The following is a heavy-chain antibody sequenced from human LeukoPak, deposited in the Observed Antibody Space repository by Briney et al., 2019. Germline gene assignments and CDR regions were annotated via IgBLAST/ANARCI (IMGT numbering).Heavy chain of an antibody. CDR2: INHSGST. CDR1: GGSFSGYY. D-gene: IGHD6-19*01. Sequence: PSETLSLTCAVYGGSFSGYYWSWIRQPPGKGLEWIGEINHSGSTNYNPSLKSRVTISVDTSKNQFSLKLSSVTAADTAVYYCAGGSSGYFGLWGRGTLVTVSS. CDR3: AGGSSGYFGL. V-gene: IGHV4-34*01. J-gene: IGHJ2*01.